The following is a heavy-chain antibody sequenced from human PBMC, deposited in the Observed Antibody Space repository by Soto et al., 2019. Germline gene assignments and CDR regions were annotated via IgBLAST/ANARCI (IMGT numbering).Heavy chain of an antibody. D-gene: IGHD2-2*01. CDR1: GFTFSSYS. Sequence: SLRLSCAASGFTFSSYSMNWFRQAPGKGLEWVSYISSSSSTIYYADSVKGRFTISRDNAKNSLYLQMNSLRAEDTAVYYCASSIVVVPAATEPLDYYYYGMDVWGQGTTVTVS. CDR2: ISSSSSTI. CDR3: ASSIVVVPAATEPLDYYYYGMDV. V-gene: IGHV3-48*01. J-gene: IGHJ6*02.